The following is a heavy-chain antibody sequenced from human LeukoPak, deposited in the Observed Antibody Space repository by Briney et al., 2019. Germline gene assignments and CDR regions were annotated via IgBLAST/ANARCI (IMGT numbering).Heavy chain of an antibody. CDR3: ARGYYDMDV. CDR1: GDSVSSNSAV. CDR2: TYYRSKWYN. V-gene: IGHV6-1*01. Sequence: SQTLSLTCAISGDSVSSNSAVWNWIRQSPSRGLEWLGRTYYRSKWYNGYAVSVKSRITINPVTSKNQFSLQLNSVTPEDTAVYYCARGYYDMDVWGQGTTVTVSS. J-gene: IGHJ6*02.